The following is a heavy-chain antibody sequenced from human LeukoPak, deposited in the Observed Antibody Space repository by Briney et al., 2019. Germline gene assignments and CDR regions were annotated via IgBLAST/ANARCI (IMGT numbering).Heavy chain of an antibody. J-gene: IGHJ5*02. V-gene: IGHV4-4*07. CDR3: ARDRQGGVLDP. CDR2: IYTSGST. Sequence: SAETLSLTCTVSGGSIRRYDWSWIRQPAGKGLEWIGRIYTSGSTNYNPSLKSRVTMSVDTSKNQFSLKVNSVTAADTAVYYCARDRQGGVLDPWGQGTLVTVSS. D-gene: IGHD1-1*01. CDR1: GGSIRRYD.